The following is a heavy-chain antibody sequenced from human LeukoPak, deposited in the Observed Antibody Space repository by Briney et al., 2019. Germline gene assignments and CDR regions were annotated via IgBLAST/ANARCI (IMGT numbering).Heavy chain of an antibody. CDR2: IKQDGSEK. CDR3: ARESF. V-gene: IGHV3-7*01. CDR1: GFTFSSYA. Sequence: GGSLRLSCAASGFTFSSYAMSWVRQAPGKGLEWVANIKQDGSEKYYVDSVKGRFTISRDNAKNSLYLQMNSLRAEDTAVYYCARESFWGQGTLVTVSS. J-gene: IGHJ4*02.